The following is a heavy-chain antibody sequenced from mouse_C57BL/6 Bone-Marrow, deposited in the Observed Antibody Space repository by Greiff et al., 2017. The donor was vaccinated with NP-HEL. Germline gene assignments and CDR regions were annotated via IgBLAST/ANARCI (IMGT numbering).Heavy chain of an antibody. CDR3: ARRNYYYGLFDY. J-gene: IGHJ2*01. CDR1: GYAFSSSW. Sequence: QVQLKQSGPELVKPGASVKISCKASGYAFSSSWMNWVKQRPGKGLEWIGRIYPGDGDTNYNGKFKGKATLTADKSSSTAYMQLSSLTSEDSAVYFCARRNYYYGLFDYWGQGTTLTVSS. V-gene: IGHV1-82*01. CDR2: IYPGDGDT. D-gene: IGHD1-1*01.